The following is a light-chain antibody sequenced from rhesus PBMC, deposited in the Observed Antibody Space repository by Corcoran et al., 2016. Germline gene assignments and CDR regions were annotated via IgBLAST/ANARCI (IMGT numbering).Light chain of an antibody. Sequence: DIQMTQSPSSLSASVGDRVTITCRASQGISSWLAWYQQKPRKAPNLLIYKASSLQSGVPSRFSGSGSGTDFTFTSSSLQPEDCATYYCQQYNSAPYSFGQGTKVEIK. J-gene: IGKJ2*01. V-gene: IGKV1-21*01. CDR2: KAS. CDR3: QQYNSAPYS. CDR1: QGISSW.